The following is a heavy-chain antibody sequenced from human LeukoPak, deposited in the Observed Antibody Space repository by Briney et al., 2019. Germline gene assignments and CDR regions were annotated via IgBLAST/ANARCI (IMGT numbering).Heavy chain of an antibody. D-gene: IGHD6-13*01. CDR2: IYYSGST. J-gene: IGHJ4*02. CDR3: VRSIDDIAAAGTLYFDY. Sequence: SETLSLTCTVSGGSISSSSYYWGWIRQPPGKGLEWIGSIYYSGSTYYNPSLKSRVTMSVDTSKNQFSLKLSSVTAADTAVYYCVRSIDDIAAAGTLYFDYWGQGTLVTVSS. CDR1: GGSISSSSYY. V-gene: IGHV4-39*07.